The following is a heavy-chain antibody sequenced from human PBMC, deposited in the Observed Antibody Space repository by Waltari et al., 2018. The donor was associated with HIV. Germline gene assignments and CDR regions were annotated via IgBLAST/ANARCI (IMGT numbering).Heavy chain of an antibody. CDR1: GGSLTSYL. CDR3: ARGIFGGNPGY. D-gene: IGHD2-15*01. CDR2: IHSTGST. J-gene: IGHJ4*02. Sequence: QLQLRASGPGLVKPLATLALNCCVSGGSLTSYLWSWYRQPPGKGLEWIGYIHSTGSTNYNPSLKSRVTISVDTSKTVFSLQLNSVTAADTAIYYCARGIFGGNPGYWGRGTLITVS. V-gene: IGHV4-59*01.